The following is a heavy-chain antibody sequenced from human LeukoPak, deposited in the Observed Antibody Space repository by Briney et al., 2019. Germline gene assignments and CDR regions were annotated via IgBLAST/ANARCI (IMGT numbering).Heavy chain of an antibody. J-gene: IGHJ4*02. CDR2: IKQDGSEK. CDR3: ARLRQLVTMIRGVTYYFDY. D-gene: IGHD3-10*01. V-gene: IGHV3-7*03. CDR1: GFTFSSYW. Sequence: GGSLRLSCAASGFTFSSYWMSWVRQAPGKGLEWVANIKQDGSEKYYVDSVKGRFTISRDHAKNSLYLQMNSLRAEDTAVYYCARLRQLVTMIRGVTYYFDYWGQGTLVTVSS.